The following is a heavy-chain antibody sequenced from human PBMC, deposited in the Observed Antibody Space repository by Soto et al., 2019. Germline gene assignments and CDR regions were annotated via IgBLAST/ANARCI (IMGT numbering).Heavy chain of an antibody. V-gene: IGHV3-23*01. J-gene: IGHJ4*02. CDR1: GFTFNNYA. Sequence: SLRLSCAASGFTFNNYAMTWVRQVPGTGLEWVSTISGSGGATYYADSVKGRFTVSRDNSKNTLYLQMNSLRAEETAVYFCAKRGGTDGSGYPYYLDSWGQGTLVTVS. D-gene: IGHD3-22*01. CDR3: AKRGGTDGSGYPYYLDS. CDR2: ISGSGGAT.